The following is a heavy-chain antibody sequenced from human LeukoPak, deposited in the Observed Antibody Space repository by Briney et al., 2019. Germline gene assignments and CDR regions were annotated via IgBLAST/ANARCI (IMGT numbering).Heavy chain of an antibody. CDR1: GGSFSGYY. Sequence: SETLSLTCAVYGGSFSGYYWSWIRQPPGKGLEWIGEINHSGSTNYNPSLKSRVTIAVATSKNQFSLKLSSVTAADTAVYYCARERITMVRGVIFTRFDPWGQGTLVTVSS. V-gene: IGHV4-34*01. J-gene: IGHJ5*02. D-gene: IGHD3-10*01. CDR2: INHSGST. CDR3: ARERITMVRGVIFTRFDP.